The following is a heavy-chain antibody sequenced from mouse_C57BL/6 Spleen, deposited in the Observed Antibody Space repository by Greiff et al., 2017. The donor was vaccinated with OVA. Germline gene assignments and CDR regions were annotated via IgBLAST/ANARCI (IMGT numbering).Heavy chain of an antibody. Sequence: EVNVVESGGGLVKPGGSLKLSCAASGFTFSSYTMSWVRQTPEKRLEWVATISGGGGNTYYPDSVKGRFTISRDNAKNTLYQQMSSLRSEDTALYYCARLYGNDYFDYWGQGTTLTVSS. CDR1: GFTFSSYT. J-gene: IGHJ2*01. V-gene: IGHV5-9*01. D-gene: IGHD2-1*01. CDR3: ARLYGNDYFDY. CDR2: ISGGGGNT.